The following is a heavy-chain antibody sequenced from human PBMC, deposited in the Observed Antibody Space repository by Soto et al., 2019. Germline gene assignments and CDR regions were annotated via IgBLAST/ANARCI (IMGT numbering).Heavy chain of an antibody. CDR1: GFTFSIYA. CDR3: AMSAGYGGAFDV. J-gene: IGHJ3*01. Sequence: EKQLVESGGALAQPGGSLRHSCVGSGFTFSIYALTWVRQAPGKGLEWVSLITNNGDTTFFGDSVKGRFSISRDNSKNTLYLQLENLRAEDTAVYYCAMSAGYGGAFDVWGQGTMVAVSS. CDR2: ITNNGDTT. D-gene: IGHD5-12*01. V-gene: IGHV3-23*04.